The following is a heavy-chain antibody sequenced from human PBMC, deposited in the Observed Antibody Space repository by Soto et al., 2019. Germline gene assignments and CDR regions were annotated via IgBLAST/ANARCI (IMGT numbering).Heavy chain of an antibody. CDR3: ARDHPRGSYYSNWFDP. Sequence: QVQLVQSGAEVKKPGSSVKVSCKASGGTFSSYAISWVRQAPGQGLEWMGGIIPIFGTANYAQKFQGRITITADESTSTAYMELSSLRSEDTAVYYCARDHPRGSYYSNWFDPWGQGTLVTVSS. CDR1: GGTFSSYA. V-gene: IGHV1-69*01. D-gene: IGHD1-26*01. J-gene: IGHJ5*02. CDR2: IIPIFGTA.